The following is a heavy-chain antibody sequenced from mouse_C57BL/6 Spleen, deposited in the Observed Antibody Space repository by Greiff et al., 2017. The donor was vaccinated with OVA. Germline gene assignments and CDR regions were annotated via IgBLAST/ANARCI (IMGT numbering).Heavy chain of an antibody. CDR2: IYPGGGST. Sequence: QVQLQQPGAELVKPGASVKMSCTASGYTFTSYWITWVKQRPGQGLEWIGNIYPGGGSTNYTAKFKSKATLTVDTSSSTAYLQLSSLTSEDTAVDYCARDEGSYGSAYWGQGTLVTVSA. CDR3: ARDEGSYGSAY. J-gene: IGHJ3*01. D-gene: IGHD2-1*01. V-gene: IGHV1-55*01. CDR1: GYTFTSYW.